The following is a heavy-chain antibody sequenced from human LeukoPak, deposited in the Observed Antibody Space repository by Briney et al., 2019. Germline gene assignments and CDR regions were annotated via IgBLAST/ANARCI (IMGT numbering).Heavy chain of an antibody. CDR2: INSDGSST. CDR1: GFTFSSYW. Sequence: GGSLRLSCAASGFTFSSYWMHWVRHAPGKGLVWVSRINSDGSSTSYADSVKGRFTISRDNAKNSLYLQMNSLRAEDTAVYYCARDWRITMVRGVRRNYYYGMDVWGQGTTVTVSS. D-gene: IGHD3-10*01. V-gene: IGHV3-74*01. CDR3: ARDWRITMVRGVRRNYYYGMDV. J-gene: IGHJ6*02.